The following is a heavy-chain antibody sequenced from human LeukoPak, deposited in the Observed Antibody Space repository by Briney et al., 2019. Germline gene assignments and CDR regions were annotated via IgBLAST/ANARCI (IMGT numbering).Heavy chain of an antibody. CDR1: GYTFTGYY. J-gene: IGHJ4*02. CDR2: INPNSGGT. V-gene: IGHV1-2*02. Sequence: ASVKVSCKASGYTFTGYYMHWVRQAPGQGLEWMGWINPNSGGTNYAQKFQGRVTMTRDTSISTAYMELSRLRSDDTAVCYCARVVSGYDDALDYWGQGTLVTVSS. D-gene: IGHD5-12*01. CDR3: ARVVSGYDDALDY.